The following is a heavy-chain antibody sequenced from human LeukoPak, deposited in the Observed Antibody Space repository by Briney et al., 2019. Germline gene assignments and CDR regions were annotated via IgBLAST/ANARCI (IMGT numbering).Heavy chain of an antibody. J-gene: IGHJ4*02. CDR2: ISSTSSFI. V-gene: IGHV3-21*01. CDR1: GFTFSTYN. CDR3: AINHRDGYSELGY. D-gene: IGHD5-24*01. Sequence: PGGSLRLSCAASGFTFSTYNMNWVRQAPGKGLEWVSFISSTSSFIYYADSVKGRFTISRDNAKSSLYLQMNSLKVEDTAVYYCAINHRDGYSELGYWGQGTLVTVSS.